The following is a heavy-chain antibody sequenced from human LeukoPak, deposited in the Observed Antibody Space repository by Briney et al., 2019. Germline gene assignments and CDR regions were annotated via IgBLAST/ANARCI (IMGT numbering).Heavy chain of an antibody. CDR3: ARSPWGIAAAGH. D-gene: IGHD6-13*01. CDR2: ISYSGST. J-gene: IGHJ4*02. V-gene: IGHV4-61*01. CDR1: GGSVSSGSYF. Sequence: SETLSLTCTVSGGSVSSGSYFWSWIRQPPGKGLEWIGYISYSGSTNYNPSLKSRVTISVDTSKNQLSLKLGSVTAADTAVFYCARSPWGIAAAGHWGQGTLVTVFS.